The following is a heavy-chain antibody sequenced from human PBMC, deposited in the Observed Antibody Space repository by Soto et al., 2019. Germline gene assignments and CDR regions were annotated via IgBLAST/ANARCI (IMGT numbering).Heavy chain of an antibody. CDR2: VYYSGST. CDR3: ASLDTAMVTQGFDY. CDR1: GGSISSGGYY. D-gene: IGHD5-18*01. J-gene: IGHJ4*02. V-gene: IGHV4-31*03. Sequence: QVQLQESGPGLVKPSQTLSLTCTVSGGSISSGGYYWSWIRQHPGKGLEWIGYVYYSGSTYYNPSLKSRVTISLYTSQNQFSLKLSSVTAADTAVYYCASLDTAMVTQGFDYWGQGILVTVSS.